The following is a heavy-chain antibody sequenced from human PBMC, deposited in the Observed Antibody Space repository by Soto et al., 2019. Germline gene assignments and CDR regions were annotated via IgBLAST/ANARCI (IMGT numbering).Heavy chain of an antibody. CDR3: ARGWNDFPH. J-gene: IGHJ1*01. D-gene: IGHD1-1*01. CDR1: GGTFSSYA. CDR2: IIPVFGTA. V-gene: IGHV1-69*01. Sequence: QVQLVQSGAEVQKPGSSVKVSCKASGGTFSSYAISWVRQAPGQGLECMGGIIPVFGTANYAQKFQGRVTSNADESTSTVYMELSSLRSEDTAVYYCARGWNDFPHWGQGTLVTVSS.